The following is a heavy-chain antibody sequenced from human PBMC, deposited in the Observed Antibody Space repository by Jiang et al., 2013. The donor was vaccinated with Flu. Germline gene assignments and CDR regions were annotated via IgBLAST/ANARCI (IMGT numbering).Heavy chain of an antibody. CDR2: ISSSGSTI. J-gene: IGHJ4*02. CDR1: GFTFSDYY. Sequence: SGFTFSDYYMSWIRQAPGKGLEWVSYISSSGSTIYYADSVKGRFTISRDNSKNTLYLQMNSLRAEDTAVYYCARDGGPITTLDYWGQGTLVTVSS. V-gene: IGHV3-11*04. CDR3: ARDGGPITTLDY. D-gene: IGHD4-11*01.